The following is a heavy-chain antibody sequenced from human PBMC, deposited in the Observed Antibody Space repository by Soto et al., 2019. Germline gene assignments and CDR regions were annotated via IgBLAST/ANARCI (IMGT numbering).Heavy chain of an antibody. D-gene: IGHD5-18*01. CDR2: ISGSDGRT. V-gene: IGHV3-23*01. CDR3: AKGVSQYTPLALFDY. J-gene: IGHJ4*02. CDR1: GFTFSSYA. Sequence: GGSLRLSCAASGFTFSSYAMSWVRQAPGKGLEWVSTISGSDGRTYSTDSVKGRFTISRDNSRNTAYLQMDSLRVEDTAVYYCAKGVSQYTPLALFDYWGRGTLVTVSS.